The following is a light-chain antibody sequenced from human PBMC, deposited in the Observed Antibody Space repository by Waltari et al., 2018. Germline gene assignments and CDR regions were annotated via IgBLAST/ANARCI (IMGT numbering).Light chain of an antibody. J-gene: IGLJ1*01. CDR3: SSYTSSSTSRYV. CDR2: DVS. V-gene: IGLV2-14*01. CDR1: RSDVGGYNF. Sequence: QSALTQPASVSGSPGQSIPIPCPGTRSDVGGYNFVSWYQQHPGKAPQLMFYDVSNRPSGVSNRFSGSKSGNTASLTISGLQAEDEADYYCSSYTSSSTSRYVFGAGTKVTVL.